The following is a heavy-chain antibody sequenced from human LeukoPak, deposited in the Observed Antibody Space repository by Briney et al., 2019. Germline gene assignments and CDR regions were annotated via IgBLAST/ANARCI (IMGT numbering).Heavy chain of an antibody. CDR3: AREDDYGDYVWFQH. Sequence: SETLSLTCAVSGGSISSSNWWSWVRQPPGKGLEWIGEIYHSGSTNYNPSLKSRVTISVDKSKNQFSLKLSFVTAADTAVYYCAREDDYGDYVWFQHWGQGTPVTVSS. D-gene: IGHD4-17*01. CDR2: IYHSGST. J-gene: IGHJ1*01. CDR1: GGSISSSNW. V-gene: IGHV4-4*02.